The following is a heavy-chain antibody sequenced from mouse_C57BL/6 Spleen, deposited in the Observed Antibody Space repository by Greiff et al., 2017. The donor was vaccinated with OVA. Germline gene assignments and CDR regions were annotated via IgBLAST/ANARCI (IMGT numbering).Heavy chain of an antibody. CDR1: GFTFSDYY. J-gene: IGHJ1*03. CDR3: ARDKKTYYSNYGYFDV. V-gene: IGHV5-16*01. Sequence: EVKLVESEGGLVQPGSSMKLSCTASGFTFSDYYMAWVRQVPEKGLEWVANINYDGSSTYYLDSLKSRFIISRDNAKNILYLQMSSLKSEDTATYYCARDKKTYYSNYGYFDVWGTGTTVTVSS. CDR2: INYDGSST. D-gene: IGHD2-5*01.